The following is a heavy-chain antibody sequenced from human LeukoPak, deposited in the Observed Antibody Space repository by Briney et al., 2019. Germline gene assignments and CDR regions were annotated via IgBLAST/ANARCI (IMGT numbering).Heavy chain of an antibody. V-gene: IGHV3-30*04. J-gene: IGHJ6*04. CDR3: ARDLAGRYFDPYGPRSYYGMDV. D-gene: IGHD3-9*01. CDR1: GFTFSSYA. Sequence: GRSLRLSCAASGFTFSSYAMHWVRQAPGKGLEWVAVISYDGSNKYYADSVKGRFTISRDNSKNTLYLQMNSLRAEDTAVYYCARDLAGRYFDPYGPRSYYGMDVWGKGTTVTVSS. CDR2: ISYDGSNK.